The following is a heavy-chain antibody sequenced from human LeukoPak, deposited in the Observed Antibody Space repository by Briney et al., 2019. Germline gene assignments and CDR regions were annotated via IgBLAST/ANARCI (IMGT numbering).Heavy chain of an antibody. J-gene: IGHJ4*02. Sequence: PSETLSLTCTVSGGSVSSGSYYWSWIRQPPGKGLEWIGYIYYSGSTNYNPSLKSRVTISVDTSKNQFSLKLSSVTAADTAVYYCARGSRDGIPYWGQGTLVTVSS. D-gene: IGHD5-24*01. CDR2: IYYSGST. CDR1: GGSVSSGSYY. V-gene: IGHV4-61*01. CDR3: ARGSRDGIPY.